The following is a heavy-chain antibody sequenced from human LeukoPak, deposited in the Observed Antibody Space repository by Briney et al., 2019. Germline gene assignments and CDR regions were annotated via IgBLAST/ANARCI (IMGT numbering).Heavy chain of an antibody. CDR3: ARTRGGTRYSSSPPCDY. D-gene: IGHD6-13*01. J-gene: IGHJ4*02. V-gene: IGHV4-34*01. CDR2: INHSGST. Sequence: SETLSLTCAVYGGSFSGYYWSWIRQPPGKGLEWIGEINHSGSTNYHPSLKSRVTIPGDTSQNQFSLKLSSVTAAVTAVYCCARTRGGTRYSSSPPCDYWGQGTLVTVSS. CDR1: GGSFSGYY.